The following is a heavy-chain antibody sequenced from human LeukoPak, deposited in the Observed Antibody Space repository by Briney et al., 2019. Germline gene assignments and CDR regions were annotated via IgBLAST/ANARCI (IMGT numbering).Heavy chain of an antibody. CDR3: ARDLLAFGSGGRFWFALDL. D-gene: IGHD6-19*01. V-gene: IGHV3-30*03. CDR2: XXXXGGSD. Sequence: GKSLRLSCEASGFTFRSYAMHWVRQAPGXXXXXXXXXXXXGGSDSYXDAVRGRXTLSRDNSKNILSLQISNLTSADTAFYYXARDLLAFGSGGRFWFALDLWGQGTWVTVSS. J-gene: IGHJ3*01. CDR1: GFTFRSYA.